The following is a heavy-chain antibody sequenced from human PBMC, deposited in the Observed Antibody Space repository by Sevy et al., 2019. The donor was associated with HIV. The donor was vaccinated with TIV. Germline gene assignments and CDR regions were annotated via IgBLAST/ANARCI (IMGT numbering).Heavy chain of an antibody. CDR3: ARLKLHYDPYYFDL. Sequence: GGSLRLSCGASGFDFREYAMHWVRQAPEKGLEWVANIKQDGSKKYYVDSVKGRFIMSRDNAKNSLYLEMNSLRAEDTAVYYCARLKLHYDPYYFDLWGQGTLVTVSS. CDR2: IKQDGSKK. V-gene: IGHV3-7*01. D-gene: IGHD3-16*01. CDR1: GFDFREYA. J-gene: IGHJ4*02.